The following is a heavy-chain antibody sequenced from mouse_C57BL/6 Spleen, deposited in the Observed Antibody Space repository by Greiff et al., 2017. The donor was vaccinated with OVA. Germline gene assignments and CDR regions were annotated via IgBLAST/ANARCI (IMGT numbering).Heavy chain of an antibody. CDR2: IDPSDSET. CDR3: ARESNYDYAMDY. J-gene: IGHJ4*01. Sequence: VQLQQPGAELVRPGSSVKLSCKASGYTFTSYWMHWVKQRPIQGLEWIGNIDPSDSETHYNQKFKDKATLTVDKSSSTAYMQLSSLTSEDSAVYYCARESNYDYAMDYWGQGTSVTVSS. V-gene: IGHV1-52*01. CDR1: GYTFTSYW. D-gene: IGHD2-5*01.